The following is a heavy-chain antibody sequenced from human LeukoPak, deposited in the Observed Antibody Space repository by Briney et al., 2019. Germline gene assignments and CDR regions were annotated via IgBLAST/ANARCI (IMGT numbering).Heavy chain of an antibody. D-gene: IGHD3-3*01. Sequence: GGSLRLSCAASGFTFSSYSMNWVRQAPGKGLEWVSYISSSSSTIYYADSVKGRFTISRDNAKNSLYLQMNSLRAEDTAVYYCARGIITYYDFWSGYYTGLGFDYWGQGTLVSVSS. CDR1: GFTFSSYS. CDR2: ISSSSSTI. V-gene: IGHV3-48*01. CDR3: ARGIITYYDFWSGYYTGLGFDY. J-gene: IGHJ4*02.